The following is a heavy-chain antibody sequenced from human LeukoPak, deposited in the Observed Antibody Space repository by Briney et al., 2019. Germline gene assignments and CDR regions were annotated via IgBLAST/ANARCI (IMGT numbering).Heavy chain of an antibody. D-gene: IGHD2-2*01. V-gene: IGHV4-38-2*01. J-gene: IGHJ5*02. Sequence: KPSETLSLTCAVSGYSISSGYYWGWIRQPPGKGLEWIGSIYHSGGTYYNPSLKSRVTISVDTSKNQFSLKLSSVTAADTAVYYCARARYCSSTSCYEVPWFDPWGQGTLVTVSS. CDR3: ARARYCSSTSCYEVPWFDP. CDR1: GYSISSGYY. CDR2: IYHSGGT.